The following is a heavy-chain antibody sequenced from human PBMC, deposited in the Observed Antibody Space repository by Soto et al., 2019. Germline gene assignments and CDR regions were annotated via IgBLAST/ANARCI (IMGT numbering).Heavy chain of an antibody. CDR3: ARGGVYGSFDS. Sequence: GGSLRLSCAASGFTFRSYWMNWVRQAPGKGLVWVSRITSDGSNTDYAGSVKGRFTISRDNAENTLYLQINSLRAEDTAVYYCARGGVYGSFDSWGQGTLVTVSS. V-gene: IGHV3-74*01. CDR2: ITSDGSNT. J-gene: IGHJ4*02. D-gene: IGHD5-12*01. CDR1: GFTFRSYW.